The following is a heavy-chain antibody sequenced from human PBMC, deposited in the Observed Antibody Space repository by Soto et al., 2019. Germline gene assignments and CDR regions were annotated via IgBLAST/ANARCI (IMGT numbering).Heavy chain of an antibody. CDR1: GFTFSSYG. J-gene: IGHJ6*02. V-gene: IGHV3-30*03. D-gene: IGHD3-10*01. CDR3: AVQVRGVIRYYYYGMDV. CDR2: ISYDGSNK. Sequence: QVQLVESGGGVVQPGRSLRLSCAASGFTFSSYGMHWVRQAPGKGLEWVAVISYDGSNKYYADSVKGRFTISRDNSKNXXYLQMDRLRAEDTAVYYCAVQVRGVIRYYYYGMDVWGQGTTVTVSS.